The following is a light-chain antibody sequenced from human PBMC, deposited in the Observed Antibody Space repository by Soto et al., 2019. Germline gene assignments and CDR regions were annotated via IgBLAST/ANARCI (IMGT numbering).Light chain of an antibody. Sequence: EIVMTQSPPTLSVSPGERATLSCMASQSVSANIAWYQQKPGQAPRLLIFGASSRATGIPARFSGSGSGTDFTLTISSLEPEDFAVYYCQQRSDWPPITFGQGTRLEI. CDR3: QQRSDWPPIT. CDR2: GAS. CDR1: QSVSAN. J-gene: IGKJ5*01. V-gene: IGKV3-11*01.